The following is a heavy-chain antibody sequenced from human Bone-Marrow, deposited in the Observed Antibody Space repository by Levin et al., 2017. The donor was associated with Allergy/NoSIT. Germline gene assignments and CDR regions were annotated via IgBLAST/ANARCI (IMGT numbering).Heavy chain of an antibody. CDR3: ARDRGTAVAGTTGPDY. Sequence: GWSLRLSCAASGFTFSSHGIHWVRQAPGKGLEWLASIWNDGTNKYYADSVKGRFTISRDNSKKTLHLQMNILRAEDTAVYYCARDRGTAVAGTTGPDYWGQGILVTVSS. V-gene: IGHV3-33*01. CDR2: IWNDGTNK. CDR1: GFTFSSHG. D-gene: IGHD6-19*01. J-gene: IGHJ4*02.